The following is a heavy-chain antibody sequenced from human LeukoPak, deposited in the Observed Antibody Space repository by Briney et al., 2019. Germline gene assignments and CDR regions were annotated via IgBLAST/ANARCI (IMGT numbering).Heavy chain of an antibody. CDR1: GFTFSSYA. CDR2: TSGSGDGT. D-gene: IGHD3-22*01. Sequence: GGSLKLSCAASGFTFSSYAMSWVRQAPGKGLEWVSATSGSGDGTFYADSVKGRFTISRDNSKNTLYLQMNSLRAEDTAIYYCAKLRDFFDSSGQFDYWGQGTLVTVSS. J-gene: IGHJ4*02. CDR3: AKLRDFFDSSGQFDY. V-gene: IGHV3-23*01.